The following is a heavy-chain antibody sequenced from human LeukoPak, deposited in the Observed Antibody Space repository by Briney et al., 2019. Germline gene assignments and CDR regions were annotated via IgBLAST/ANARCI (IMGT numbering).Heavy chain of an antibody. D-gene: IGHD2-2*01. Sequence: GESLKISCTGSTYSFSSYWIGWVRHVPGKGLEWTGIIYPGDYDTRYSPSFQGQVTISVDKSISTAYLQWNTLKDSDTAIYYCARAPTSISHPKWFDSWGQGTLVTVSS. CDR3: ARAPTSISHPKWFDS. J-gene: IGHJ5*01. V-gene: IGHV5-51*01. CDR1: TYSFSSYW. CDR2: IYPGDYDT.